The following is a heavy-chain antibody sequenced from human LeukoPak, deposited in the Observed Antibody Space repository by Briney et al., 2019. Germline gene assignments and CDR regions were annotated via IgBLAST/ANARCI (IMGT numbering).Heavy chain of an antibody. CDR2: IIPILGIA. V-gene: IGHV1-69*04. CDR1: GGTFSSYA. Sequence: SVKVSCKASGGTFSSYAISWVRQAPGQGLEWMGRIIPILGIANYTQKFQGRVTITADKSTSTAYMELSSLRSEDTAVYYCARDRGSIFGVVIISHAYDAFDIWGQGTMVTVSS. J-gene: IGHJ3*02. CDR3: ARDRGSIFGVVIISHAYDAFDI. D-gene: IGHD3-3*01.